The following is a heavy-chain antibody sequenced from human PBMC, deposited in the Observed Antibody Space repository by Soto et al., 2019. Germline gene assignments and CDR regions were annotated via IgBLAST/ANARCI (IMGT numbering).Heavy chain of an antibody. Sequence: SETLSLTCTVSGGSISSYYWSWIRQPPGKGLEWIGYIYYSGSTNYNPSLKSRVTISVDTSKNQFSLKLSSVTAADTAVYYCARLAVGATVDYWGQGTLVTVSS. CDR2: IYYSGST. CDR1: GGSISSYY. D-gene: IGHD1-26*01. J-gene: IGHJ4*02. V-gene: IGHV4-59*01. CDR3: ARLAVGATVDY.